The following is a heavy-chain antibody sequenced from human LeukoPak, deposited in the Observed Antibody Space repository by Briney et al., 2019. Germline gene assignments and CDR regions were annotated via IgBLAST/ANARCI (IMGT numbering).Heavy chain of an antibody. CDR3: ARGAYGGISMDV. V-gene: IGHV3-21*01. Sequence: GGSLRLSCAASGFTFSNYIMNWVRQAPGKGLEWVSSISSGNRQIEYADSVKGRFTISRDNAMNSLYLQMDSLRVEDTSVYYCARGAYGGISMDVWGKGTTVTVSS. CDR1: GFTFSNYI. D-gene: IGHD4-23*01. J-gene: IGHJ6*04. CDR2: ISSGNRQI.